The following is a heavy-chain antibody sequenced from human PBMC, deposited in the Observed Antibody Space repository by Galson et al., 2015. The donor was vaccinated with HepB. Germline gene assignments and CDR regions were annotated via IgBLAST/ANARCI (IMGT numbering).Heavy chain of an antibody. CDR3: ATVGRYSGSYAENYYFDY. CDR2: FDPEDGET. D-gene: IGHD1-26*01. CDR1: GYTLTELS. V-gene: IGHV1-24*01. J-gene: IGHJ4*02. Sequence: SVKVSCKVSGYTLTELSMHWVRQAPGKGLEWMGGFDPEDGETIYAQKFQGRVTMTEDTSTDTAYMELSSLRSEDTAVYYCATVGRYSGSYAENYYFDYWGQGTLVTVSS.